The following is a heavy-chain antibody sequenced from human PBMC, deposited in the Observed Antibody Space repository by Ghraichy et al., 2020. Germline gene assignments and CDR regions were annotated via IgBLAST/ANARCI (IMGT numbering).Heavy chain of an antibody. D-gene: IGHD3-10*01. V-gene: IGHV4-30-4*02. CDR3: ATATLTYDFGSGSYYFDQ. CDR2: ISYSGSV. J-gene: IGHJ4*02. CDR1: GASITSGPHY. Sequence: SDTLSLTCAVSGASITSGPHYWSWIRQHPGQGLEWIGFISYSGSVYYNPSLKSRLSISLDTSENQFSLKLTSVTAADTAVYYCATATLTYDFGSGSYYFDQWGQGTLVTVSS.